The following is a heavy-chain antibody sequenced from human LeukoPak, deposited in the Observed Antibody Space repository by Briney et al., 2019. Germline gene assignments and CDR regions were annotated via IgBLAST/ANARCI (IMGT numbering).Heavy chain of an antibody. CDR3: ARWVCSSTSCYYFDY. V-gene: IGHV3-21*01. J-gene: IGHJ4*02. D-gene: IGHD2-2*01. CDR1: GFTFSRYT. CDR2: ISNSSTYI. Sequence: DPGGSLRLSCAASGFTFSRYTMTWVRQAPGKGLEWVSSISNSSTYIYYADSVKGRFTISRDNVQNSLSLQMNSLRAEDTAVYYCARWVCSSTSCYYFDYWGQGSLVVVSS.